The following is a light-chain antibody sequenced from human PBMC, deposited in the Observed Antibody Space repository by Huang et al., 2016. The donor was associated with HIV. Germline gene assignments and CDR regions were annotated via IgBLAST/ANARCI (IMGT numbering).Light chain of an antibody. CDR1: QDISNS. CDR3: QHYSSTPPRT. CDR2: ATS. Sequence: DIQMTQSPSSLSASVGDRVTITCLASQDISNSLAWYQQKPGKAPKLLVDATSRLQSGVPSRFSGSGSGTDYTLTISSLQAEDFATYYCQHYSSTPPRTFGQGTKVEVK. J-gene: IGKJ1*01. V-gene: IGKV1-NL1*01.